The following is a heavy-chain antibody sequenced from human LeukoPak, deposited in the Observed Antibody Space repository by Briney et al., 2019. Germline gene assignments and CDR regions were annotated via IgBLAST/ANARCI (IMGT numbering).Heavy chain of an antibody. CDR3: ASQRGDYGDYGRYNWFDP. D-gene: IGHD4-17*01. CDR1: GGSFSGYY. V-gene: IGHV3-23*01. CDR2: ISGSGGST. J-gene: IGHJ5*02. Sequence: ETLSLTCAVYGGSFSGYYWSWVRQAPGKGLEWVSAISGSGGSTYYADSVKGRFTISRDNSKNTLYLQMNSLRAEDTAVYYCASQRGDYGDYGRYNWFDPWGQGTLVTVSS.